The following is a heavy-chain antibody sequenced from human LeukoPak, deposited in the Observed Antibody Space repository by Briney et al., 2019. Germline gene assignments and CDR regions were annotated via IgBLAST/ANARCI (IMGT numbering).Heavy chain of an antibody. J-gene: IGHJ4*02. Sequence: SETLSLTCTVSGGSMSSSSYYWGWIRQPPGKGLEWVGTIYYSGSTWYTPSLSSRVTVSVDTTKKQFSLKLSSVTAADTAVYYCARGLLSITIFGVVVGLDYWGQGTLVTVSS. CDR1: GGSMSSSSYY. CDR3: ARGLLSITIFGVVVGLDY. D-gene: IGHD3-3*01. V-gene: IGHV4-39*01. CDR2: IYYSGST.